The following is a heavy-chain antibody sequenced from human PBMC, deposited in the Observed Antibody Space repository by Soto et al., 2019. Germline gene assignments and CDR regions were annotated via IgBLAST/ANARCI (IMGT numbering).Heavy chain of an antibody. CDR1: GFTFTSSA. CDR3: AAVSTMVRGVISNWFDP. J-gene: IGHJ5*02. V-gene: IGHV1-58*02. Sequence: QMQLVQSGPEVKKPGTSVKVSCKASGFTFTSSAMQWVRQARGQRLEWIGWIVVGSGNTNYAQKFQERVTITRDMSTSSAYMELSSLRSEEKAVYYCAAVSTMVRGVISNWFDPWGQGTLVTVSS. CDR2: IVVGSGNT. D-gene: IGHD3-10*01.